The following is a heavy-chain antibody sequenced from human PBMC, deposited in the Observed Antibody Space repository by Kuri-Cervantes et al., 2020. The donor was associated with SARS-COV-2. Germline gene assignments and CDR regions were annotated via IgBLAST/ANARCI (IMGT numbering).Heavy chain of an antibody. CDR1: GGSFSGYY. CDR3: AREYYYDSSGYYYTRYYYYYGMDV. CDR2: INHSGST. Sequence: SQTLSLTCAVYGGSFSGYYWSWIRQPPGKGLEWIGEINHSGSTNYNPSLKSRVTISVDTSKNQFSLKLSSVTAADTAVYYCAREYYYDSSGYYYTRYYYYYGMDVWGQGTTVTVSS. J-gene: IGHJ6*02. V-gene: IGHV4-34*01. D-gene: IGHD3-22*01.